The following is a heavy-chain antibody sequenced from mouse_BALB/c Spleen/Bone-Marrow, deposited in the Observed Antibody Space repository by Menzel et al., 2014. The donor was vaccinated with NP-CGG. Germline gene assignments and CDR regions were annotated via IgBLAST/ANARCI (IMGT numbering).Heavy chain of an antibody. CDR1: GFTFSTYA. J-gene: IGHJ1*01. Sequence: EVNVVESGGGLAKPGGSLQLSCAASGFTFSTYAMSWVRQTREKRLEWVATISSSGSYTYYPDSVKGRFTISRDNAKNTLYLQMSSLRSEDTAMFYCSRLRMITTYFDVWGAGTTVTVSS. V-gene: IGHV5-9-3*01. CDR2: ISSSGSYT. CDR3: SRLRMITTYFDV. D-gene: IGHD2-4*01.